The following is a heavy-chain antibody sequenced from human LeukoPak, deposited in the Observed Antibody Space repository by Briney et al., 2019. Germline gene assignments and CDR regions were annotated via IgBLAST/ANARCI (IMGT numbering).Heavy chain of an antibody. CDR1: GFTFKGYW. V-gene: IGHV3-7*01. Sequence: GGSLRLSCAASGFTFKGYWMSWVRQAPGKGLEWVANIQQDGSEKKYVDSGKGRFTISRDNAKNSLYLQMDSLRAEDTAVYYCVRLRYAYGKNFDCWGQGTLVTVSS. CDR2: IQQDGSEK. D-gene: IGHD3-10*01. CDR3: VRLRYAYGKNFDC. J-gene: IGHJ4*02.